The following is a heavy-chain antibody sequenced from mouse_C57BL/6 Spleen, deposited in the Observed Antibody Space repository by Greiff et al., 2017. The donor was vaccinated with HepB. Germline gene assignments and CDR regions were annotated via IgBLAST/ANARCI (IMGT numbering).Heavy chain of an antibody. J-gene: IGHJ2*01. CDR2: IYPSDSET. Sequence: QVHVKQPGAELVRPGSSVKLSCKASGYTFTSYWMDWVKQRPGQGLEWIGNIYPSDSETHYNQKFKDKATLTVDKSSSTAYMQLSSLTSEDSAVYYCAREDDGVDYWGQGTTLTVSS. V-gene: IGHV1-61*01. D-gene: IGHD2-12*01. CDR3: AREDDGVDY. CDR1: GYTFTSYW.